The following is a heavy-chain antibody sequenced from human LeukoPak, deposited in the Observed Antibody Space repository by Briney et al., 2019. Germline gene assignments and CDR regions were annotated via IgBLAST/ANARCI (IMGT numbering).Heavy chain of an antibody. CDR1: GFTFSTYG. D-gene: IGHD2-2*01. Sequence: GGSLRLSCAASGFTFSTYGIHWARQAPGKGLEWVAFIRYDGSNKYYADSVKGRFTISRGNSENTLYLQMNSLRAEDTAVYYCVRDASSTQSSGSWFDPWGQGTLVTVSS. V-gene: IGHV3-30*02. CDR2: IRYDGSNK. CDR3: VRDASSTQSSGSWFDP. J-gene: IGHJ5*02.